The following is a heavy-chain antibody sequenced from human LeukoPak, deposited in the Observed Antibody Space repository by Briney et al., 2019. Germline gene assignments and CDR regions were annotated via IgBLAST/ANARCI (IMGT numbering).Heavy chain of an antibody. CDR1: GYTFTGYY. Sequence: ASVKVSCKASGYTFTGYYMHWVRQATGQGLEWMGWMNPNSGNTGYAQKFQGRVTMTRNTSISTAYMELSSLRSEDTAVYYCARAEAAAAGTIWGQGTLVTVSS. D-gene: IGHD6-13*01. V-gene: IGHV1-8*02. J-gene: IGHJ4*02. CDR3: ARAEAAAAGTI. CDR2: MNPNSGNT.